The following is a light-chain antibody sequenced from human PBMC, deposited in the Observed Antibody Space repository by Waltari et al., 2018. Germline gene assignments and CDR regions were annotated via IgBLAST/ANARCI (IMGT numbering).Light chain of an antibody. V-gene: IGKV4-1*01. CDR3: QQYYSIPLT. J-gene: IGKJ4*01. Sequence: DIVMTQSPDSLAVSLGERATINCKSSKSVLYSSNNKNYLAWYQQKPGQPPKLLIYWASTRESGVPDRFSGSGSGTHFTLTITSLQAEDVAVYYCQQYYSIPLTFGGGTRMEIK. CDR2: WAS. CDR1: KSVLYSSNNKNY.